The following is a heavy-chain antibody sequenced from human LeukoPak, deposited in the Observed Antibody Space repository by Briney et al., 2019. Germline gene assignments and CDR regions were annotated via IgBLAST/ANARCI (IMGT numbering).Heavy chain of an antibody. J-gene: IGHJ4*02. CDR1: GGTFSSYA. V-gene: IGHV1-69*13. Sequence: VASVKVSCKASGGTFSSYAISWVRQAPGQGLEWMGGIIPIFGTANYAQKFQGRVTITADESTSTAYMELSSLRSEGTAVYYCARLGGYSGYDDYWGQGTLVTVSS. D-gene: IGHD5-12*01. CDR3: ARLGGYSGYDDY. CDR2: IIPIFGTA.